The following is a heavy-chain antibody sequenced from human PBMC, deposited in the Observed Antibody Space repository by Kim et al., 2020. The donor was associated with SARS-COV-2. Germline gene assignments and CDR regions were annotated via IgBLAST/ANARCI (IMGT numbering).Heavy chain of an antibody. V-gene: IGHV3-21*01. J-gene: IGHJ4*02. D-gene: IGHD3-10*01. CDR3: ADGSGSY. Sequence: SSYINYADSVKGRFTIARDNAKNSLSLQMNSLSAEDTAVYYCADGSGSYWGQGTLVTVSS. CDR2: SSYI.